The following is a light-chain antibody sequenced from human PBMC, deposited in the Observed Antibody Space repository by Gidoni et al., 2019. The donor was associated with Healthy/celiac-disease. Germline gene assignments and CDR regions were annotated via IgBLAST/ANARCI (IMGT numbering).Light chain of an antibody. CDR1: KLGDKY. CDR2: QDS. CDR3: QAWDSSTDVV. Sequence: SYELTSPPSVSVSPGQTASITCSGDKLGDKYACWYQQKPGQSPVLVIYQDSKRPSGIPERFSGSNSGNTPTLTISGTQAMDEADYYCQAWDSSTDVVFGGGTKLTVL. J-gene: IGLJ2*01. V-gene: IGLV3-1*01.